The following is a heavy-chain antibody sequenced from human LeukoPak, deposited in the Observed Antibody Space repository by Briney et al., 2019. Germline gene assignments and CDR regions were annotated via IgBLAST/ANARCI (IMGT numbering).Heavy chain of an antibody. CDR2: IYYSGST. D-gene: IGHD3-3*01. J-gene: IGHJ5*02. CDR3: ARGSTYYDFWSGYASWFDP. CDR1: GGSISSYY. V-gene: IGHV4-59*01. Sequence: SGTLSLTCTVSGGSISSYYGSWIRQPPGKGLEWIGFIYYSGSTNYNPSLKSRVTISVDTSKNQFSLKLSSVTAADTAVYYCARGSTYYDFWSGYASWFDPWGQGTLVTVSS.